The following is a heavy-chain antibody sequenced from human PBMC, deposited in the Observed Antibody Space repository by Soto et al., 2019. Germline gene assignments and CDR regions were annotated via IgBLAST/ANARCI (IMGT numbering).Heavy chain of an antibody. J-gene: IGHJ4*02. CDR1: GYTFTSYG. Sequence: QVHLVQSGAEVKKPGASVKVSCKCSGYTFTSYGITWVRQAPGQGLEWMGWISAHNGNTDYAQKLQGRATVTRDRSTSTAYMELRSLRSDGTAVYYCARGRYGDYWGQGALVTVSS. CDR2: ISAHNGNT. CDR3: ARGRYGDY. V-gene: IGHV1-18*01. D-gene: IGHD1-1*01.